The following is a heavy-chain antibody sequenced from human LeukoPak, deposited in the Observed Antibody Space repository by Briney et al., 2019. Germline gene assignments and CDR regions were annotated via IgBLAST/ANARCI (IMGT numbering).Heavy chain of an antibody. Sequence: GGSLRLSCSASGFNFGTHAMHWVRQAPGKGLEGVAMIWRGGNYKFYAESVKGRFTISRDDFRSDLSLQMDSLRVEDTALYHCVIDPPASGWAFWSWGQGALVTVSS. CDR3: VIDPPASGWAFWS. D-gene: IGHD6-19*01. CDR1: GFNFGTHA. V-gene: IGHV3-33*01. CDR2: IWRGGNYK. J-gene: IGHJ5*02.